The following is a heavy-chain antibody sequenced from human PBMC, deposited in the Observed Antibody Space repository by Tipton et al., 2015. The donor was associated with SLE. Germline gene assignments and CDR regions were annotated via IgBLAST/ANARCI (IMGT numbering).Heavy chain of an antibody. CDR1: GGSVSSSSYY. J-gene: IGHJ3*02. Sequence: TLSLTCTVSGGSVSSSSYYWGWIRQPPGKGLECIGNINYSGTTSYNPSLKSRVTMSVDTSQNQFSLTLRSVTAADTAIYYCARWNFVTMTGGFDIWGQGTMVTVSS. V-gene: IGHV4-39*07. CDR2: INYSGTT. D-gene: IGHD1-7*01. CDR3: ARWNFVTMTGGFDI.